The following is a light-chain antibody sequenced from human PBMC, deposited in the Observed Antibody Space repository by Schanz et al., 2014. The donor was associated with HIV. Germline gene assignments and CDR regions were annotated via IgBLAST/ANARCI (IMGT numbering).Light chain of an antibody. CDR1: ASNIGHNY. CDR2: VTH. Sequence: QSVLTQPPSVSAAPGQRVTISCSGSASNIGHNYVSWFQQFPGTAPKLLIYVTHQRPSEIPDRFSGSKTGTTATLGITGLQAGDEAEYYCATWDTSLNGVVFGGGTKLTVL. J-gene: IGLJ3*02. CDR3: ATWDTSLNGVV. V-gene: IGLV1-51*01.